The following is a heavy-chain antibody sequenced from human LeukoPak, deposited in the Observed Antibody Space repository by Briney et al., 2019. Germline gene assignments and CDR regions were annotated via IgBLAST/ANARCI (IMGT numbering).Heavy chain of an antibody. CDR2: INPSGGST. J-gene: IGHJ3*02. Sequence: EASVKVSCKASGYTFTRYYMHWVRQAPGQGLEWMGIINPSGGSTSYAQKFQGRVTMTRDTSTSTVYMELSSLRSEDTAVYYCAREYGRGSYFPPVPDMFRAFDIWGQGTMVTVSS. CDR3: AREYGRGSYFPPVPDMFRAFDI. D-gene: IGHD1-26*01. CDR1: GYTFTRYY. V-gene: IGHV1-46*01.